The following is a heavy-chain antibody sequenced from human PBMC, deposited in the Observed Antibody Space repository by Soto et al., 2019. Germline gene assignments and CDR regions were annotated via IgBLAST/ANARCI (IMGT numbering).Heavy chain of an antibody. CDR3: AADLRWSYDYGDQDRDY. J-gene: IGHJ4*02. CDR1: GFTFTSSA. CDR2: IVVGSGNT. V-gene: IGHV1-58*01. Sequence: QMQLVQSGPEVKKPGTSVKVSCKASGFTFTSSAVQWVRQARGQRLEWIGWIVVGSGNTNYAQKFQERVTITRDMSTSTAYRELSSLRSEDTAVYYCAADLRWSYDYGDQDRDYWGQGTLVTVSS. D-gene: IGHD4-17*01.